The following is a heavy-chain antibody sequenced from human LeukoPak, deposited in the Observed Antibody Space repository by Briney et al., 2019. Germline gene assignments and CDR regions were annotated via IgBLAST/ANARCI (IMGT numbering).Heavy chain of an antibody. Sequence: PGGSLRLSCAASGFTFSSYAMSWVRQAPGKGLEWVAVIWYDGSNKYYADSVKGRFTISRDNSKNTLYLQMNSLRAEDTAVYYCARGDSSGWYTNYYYYYGMDVWGQGTTVTVSS. CDR3: ARGDSSGWYTNYYYYYGMDV. V-gene: IGHV3-33*08. D-gene: IGHD6-19*01. J-gene: IGHJ6*02. CDR1: GFTFSSYA. CDR2: IWYDGSNK.